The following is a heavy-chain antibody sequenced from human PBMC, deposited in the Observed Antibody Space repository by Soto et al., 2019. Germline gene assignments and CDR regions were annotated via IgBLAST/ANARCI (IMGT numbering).Heavy chain of an antibody. D-gene: IGHD3-10*01. Sequence: QVQLQEAGPGLVKPSQTLSLTCTVSGGSISSAAYYWSWIRQHPGKGLEWIGYISHSGSTYYTPSLKSRVIISADTSNNHFSLNLASVTAADTAVYYCAREYAYGSNFFDCWGQGALVTVSS. CDR1: GGSISSAAYY. CDR3: AREYAYGSNFFDC. J-gene: IGHJ4*02. V-gene: IGHV4-31*03. CDR2: ISHSGST.